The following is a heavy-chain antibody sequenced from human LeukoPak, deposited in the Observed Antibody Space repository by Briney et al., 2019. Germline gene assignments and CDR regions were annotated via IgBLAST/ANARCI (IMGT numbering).Heavy chain of an antibody. CDR2: IWYVGSHD. V-gene: IGHV3-33*06. Sequence: GGSLRLSCAASGFTFSHYAMHWVRQAPGKGLEWVAVIWYVGSHDTYTDSVKGRFTVSRDNFKNVLHLQMNSLRVEDTAVYYCAKEGDYCSSSGCHKRGIDYWGQGTLVTVSS. CDR3: AKEGDYCSSSGCHKRGIDY. D-gene: IGHD2-2*01. CDR1: GFTFSHYA. J-gene: IGHJ4*02.